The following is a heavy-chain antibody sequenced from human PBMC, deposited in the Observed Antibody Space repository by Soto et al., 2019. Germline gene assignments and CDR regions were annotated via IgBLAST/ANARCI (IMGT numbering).Heavy chain of an antibody. CDR1: GFTFSSYW. J-gene: IGHJ5*02. CDR3: ARERADTAMVKEGNWFAP. Sequence: EVQLVESGGGLVQPGGSLRLSCAASGFTFSSYWMHWVRQAPGKGLVWVSRINSDGSSTSYADSVKGRFTISRDNAKNTLYLQMNSLRAEDTAVYYCARERADTAMVKEGNWFAPWGQGTLVTVSS. D-gene: IGHD5-18*01. CDR2: INSDGSST. V-gene: IGHV3-74*01.